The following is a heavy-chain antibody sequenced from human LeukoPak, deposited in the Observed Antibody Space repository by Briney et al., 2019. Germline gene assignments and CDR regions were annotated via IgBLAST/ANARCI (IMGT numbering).Heavy chain of an antibody. CDR1: GGSISSYY. CDR3: ARVSGYDWEGFYDY. D-gene: IGHD5-12*01. Sequence: SETLSLTCTVSGGSISSYYWSWIRQPPGKGLEWIGYIYYSGSTNYNPSLKSRVTISVDTSKNQFSLKLSSVTAADTAVYYCARVSGYDWEGFYDYWGQGTLVTVSS. CDR2: IYYSGST. J-gene: IGHJ4*02. V-gene: IGHV4-59*01.